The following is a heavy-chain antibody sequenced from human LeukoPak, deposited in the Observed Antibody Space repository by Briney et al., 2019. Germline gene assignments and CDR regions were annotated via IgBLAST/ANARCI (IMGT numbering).Heavy chain of an antibody. CDR3: AKDIVPCRGYYFDY. D-gene: IGHD2-15*01. CDR1: GFTFDDYT. CDR2: ISWNGKST. V-gene: IGHV3-43*01. J-gene: IGHJ4*02. Sequence: GGSLRLSCAASGFTFDDYTMHWVRQAPGKCLEWVSLISWNGKSTDYADSVKGRFTISRDNSKNSLYLQMNSLRTEDTALYYCAKDIVPCRGYYFDYWGQGTLVTVSS.